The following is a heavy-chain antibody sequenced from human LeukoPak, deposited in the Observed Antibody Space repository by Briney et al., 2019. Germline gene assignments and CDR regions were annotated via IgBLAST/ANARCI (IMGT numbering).Heavy chain of an antibody. CDR2: IYYSGST. CDR3: AAQPYYDFWSGYYQPYYFDY. D-gene: IGHD3-3*01. Sequence: SQTLSLTCTVSGGSISSGGYYWSWIRQHPGKGLEWIVYIYYSGSTYYNPSLKSRVTISVDTSKNQFSLKLSSVTAADTAVYYCAAQPYYDFWSGYYQPYYFDYWGQGTLVTVSS. J-gene: IGHJ4*02. CDR1: GGSISSGGYY. V-gene: IGHV4-31*03.